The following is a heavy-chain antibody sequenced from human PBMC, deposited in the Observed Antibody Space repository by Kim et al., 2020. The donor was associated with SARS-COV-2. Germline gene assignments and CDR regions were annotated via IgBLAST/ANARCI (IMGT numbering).Heavy chain of an antibody. CDR1: GFTFSSYG. J-gene: IGHJ3*02. V-gene: IGHV3-30*18. CDR3: AKLLFSGYDTGDAFDI. Sequence: GGSLRLSCAASGFTFSSYGLHWVRQAPGKGLEWVAVISYDGSNKYYADSVKGRFTISRDNSKNTLYLQMNSLRAEDTAVYYCAKLLFSGYDTGDAFDIWGQGTMVTVSS. CDR2: ISYDGSNK. D-gene: IGHD5-12*01.